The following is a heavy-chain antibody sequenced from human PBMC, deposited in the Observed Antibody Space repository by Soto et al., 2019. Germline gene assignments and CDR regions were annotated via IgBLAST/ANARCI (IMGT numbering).Heavy chain of an antibody. CDR2: IYYCGSI. Sequence: QVQLQESGPGLVKPSETLSLTCTVSGASISSHYWNWIRQPPGKGLEWIGYIYYCGSISYNDSLKSRVTMSVDTSKNHLSLELTSVTAADTAVYYCARDRDGFDIWGQGTLVTVSS. CDR3: ARDRDGFDI. J-gene: IGHJ3*02. CDR1: GASISSHY. V-gene: IGHV4-59*11.